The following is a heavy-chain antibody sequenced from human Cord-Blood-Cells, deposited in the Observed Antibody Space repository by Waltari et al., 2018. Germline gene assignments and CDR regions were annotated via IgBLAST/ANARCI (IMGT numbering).Heavy chain of an antibody. Sequence: QVQLVQSGAEVKKPGSSVKVSCKASGGTFSSYAISWVRQAPGQGLEWMGGIMPIFGTANYAQKFQGRVTITADESTSTAYMELSSLRSEDTAVYDCARGSPINDFWSGYPYYFDYWGQGTLVTVSS. CDR1: GGTFSSYA. CDR3: ARGSPINDFWSGYPYYFDY. CDR2: IMPIFGTA. V-gene: IGHV1-69*01. J-gene: IGHJ4*02. D-gene: IGHD3-3*01.